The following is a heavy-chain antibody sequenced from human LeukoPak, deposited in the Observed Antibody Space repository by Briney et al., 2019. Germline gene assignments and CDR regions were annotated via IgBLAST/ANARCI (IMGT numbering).Heavy chain of an antibody. Sequence: PGGSLRLSCAASGFTFRSYDMHWVRQARGTGLEWVSAISTTGDTYYPDSVKGRFTISRENAKSSLYLQMTALRAGDTAVYYCARGGRGSSWFDNWGQGTLVTVSS. J-gene: IGHJ4*02. CDR3: ARGGRGSSWFDN. CDR2: ISTTGDT. V-gene: IGHV3-13*01. D-gene: IGHD6-13*01. CDR1: GFTFRSYD.